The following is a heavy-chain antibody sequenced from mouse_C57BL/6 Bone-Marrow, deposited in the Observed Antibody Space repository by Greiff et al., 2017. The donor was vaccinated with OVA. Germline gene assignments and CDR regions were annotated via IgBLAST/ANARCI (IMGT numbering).Heavy chain of an antibody. CDR1: GYTFTSYW. Sequence: QVHVKQPGAELVRPGSPVKLSCKASGYTFTSYWMHWVKQRPIQGLEWIGNIDPSDSETHYNQKVKDKATLTVDKSSSTAYMQLSSLTSEDSAVYYCARDDGYFFWYFDVWGTGTTVTVSA. CDR3: ARDDGYFFWYFDV. J-gene: IGHJ1*03. D-gene: IGHD2-3*01. CDR2: IDPSDSET. V-gene: IGHV1-52*01.